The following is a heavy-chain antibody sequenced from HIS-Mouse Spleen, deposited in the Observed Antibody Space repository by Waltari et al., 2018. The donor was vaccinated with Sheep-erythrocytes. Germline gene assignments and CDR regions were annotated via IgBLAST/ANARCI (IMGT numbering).Heavy chain of an antibody. CDR3: ARDSTSDAFDI. CDR2: ISSSSSYI. V-gene: IGHV3-21*01. Sequence: EVQLVESGGGLVKPGGSLRLSCAASGFTFSSYSMKWVRQAPGKGMEWVSSISSSSSYIYYADSVKGRFTISRDNAKNSLYLQMNSLRAEDTAVYYCARDSTSDAFDIWGQGTMVTVSS. D-gene: IGHD6-6*01. CDR1: GFTFSSYS. J-gene: IGHJ3*02.